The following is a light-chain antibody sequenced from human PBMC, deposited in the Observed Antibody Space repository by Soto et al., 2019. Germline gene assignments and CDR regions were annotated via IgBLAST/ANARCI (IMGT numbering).Light chain of an antibody. CDR2: KAS. J-gene: IGKJ1*01. CDR3: QQYNYYPWT. V-gene: IGKV1-5*03. Sequence: DIQMTQSPSTLSASVGDRVTITCRASQSISSWLAWYQQKPGKAPKLLIYKASSLESGVPSRFSGSGSRTEFTLTISSLQPDDFATYYCQQYNYYPWTLGQGTKVEIK. CDR1: QSISSW.